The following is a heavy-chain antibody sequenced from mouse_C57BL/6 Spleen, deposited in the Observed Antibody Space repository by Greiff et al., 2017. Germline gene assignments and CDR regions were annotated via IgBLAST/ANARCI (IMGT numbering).Heavy chain of an antibody. Sequence: EVQLQESGPGLVKPSQSLSLTCSVTGYSITSGYYWNWIRQFPGNKLEWMGYISYDGSNNYNPSLKNRISITRDTSKNQFFLKLNSVTTEDTATYYCAREEGGYYDWYFDVWGTGTTVTVSS. V-gene: IGHV3-6*01. CDR2: ISYDGSN. J-gene: IGHJ1*03. CDR3: AREEGGYYDWYFDV. CDR1: GYSITSGYY. D-gene: IGHD2-3*01.